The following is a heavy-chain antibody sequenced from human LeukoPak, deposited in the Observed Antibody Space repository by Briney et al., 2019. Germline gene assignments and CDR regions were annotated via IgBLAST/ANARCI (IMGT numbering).Heavy chain of an antibody. D-gene: IGHD2-2*01. Sequence: GGSLRLSCAASGFTVSSNYMSWVRQAPGEGLEWVSVIYSGGSTYYADSAKGRFTISRDNSKNTLYLQMNSLRAEDTAVYHCAKDGEYQLSNAFDIWGQGTMVTVSS. CDR2: IYSGGST. CDR1: GFTVSSNY. V-gene: IGHV3-53*01. CDR3: AKDGEYQLSNAFDI. J-gene: IGHJ3*02.